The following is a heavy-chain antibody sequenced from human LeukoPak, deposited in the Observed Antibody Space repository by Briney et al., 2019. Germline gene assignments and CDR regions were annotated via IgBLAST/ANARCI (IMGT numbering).Heavy chain of an antibody. D-gene: IGHD2-2*01. V-gene: IGHV4-30-4*01. J-gene: IGHJ5*01. Sequence: SETLSLTCTVSGVSITGNDQFWSWIRQPPGKGLEWIGYIDYSGTTYYNPSLKGQVNMSRDTSKNQFSLNLNSVTAADTAFYYCGGGLGYCSSTRCPPDSWGQGTLVTVSS. CDR3: GGGLGYCSSTRCPPDS. CDR2: IDYSGTT. CDR1: GVSITGNDQF.